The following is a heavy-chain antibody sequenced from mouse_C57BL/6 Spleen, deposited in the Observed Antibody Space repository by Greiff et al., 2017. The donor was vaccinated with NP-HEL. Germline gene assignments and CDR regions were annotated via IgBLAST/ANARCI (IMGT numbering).Heavy chain of an antibody. CDR2: IDPNSGGT. CDR3: ARDSLITTVVAPFAY. D-gene: IGHD1-1*01. V-gene: IGHV1-72*01. CDR1: GYTFTSYW. J-gene: IGHJ3*01. Sequence: QVQLQQPGAELVKPGASVKLSCKASGYTFTSYWMHWVKQRPGRGLEWIGRIDPNSGGTKYNEKFKSKATLTVDKPSSTAYRQLSSLTSEDSAVYYCARDSLITTVVAPFAYWGQGTLVTVSA.